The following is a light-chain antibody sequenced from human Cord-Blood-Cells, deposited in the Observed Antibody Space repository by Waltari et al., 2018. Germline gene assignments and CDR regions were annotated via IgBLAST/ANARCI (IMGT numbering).Light chain of an antibody. Sequence: EIVMTQSPATLSVSPGERATLSRRDSQSVSSNLALYQQKPGQAPRLLIYGASTRATGIPARFSGSGSGTEFTLTISSLQSEDFAVYYCQQYNNWPPWTFGQGTKVEIK. CDR2: GAS. J-gene: IGKJ1*01. CDR1: QSVSSN. CDR3: QQYNNWPPWT. V-gene: IGKV3-15*01.